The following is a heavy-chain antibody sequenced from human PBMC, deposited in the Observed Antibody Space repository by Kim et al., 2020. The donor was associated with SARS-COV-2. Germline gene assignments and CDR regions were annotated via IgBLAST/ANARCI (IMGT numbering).Heavy chain of an antibody. J-gene: IGHJ4*02. V-gene: IGHV3-9*01. CDR2: ISWNSGSI. CDR3: AKGYYDSSGSPFFDY. CDR1: GFTFGDYA. Sequence: GGSLRLSCAASGFTFGDYAMHWVRQAPGKGLEWVSGISWNSGSIGYADSVKGRFTISRDNAKNSLYLQMNSLRAEDTALYYCAKGYYDSSGSPFFDYWGQGTLVTVSS. D-gene: IGHD3-22*01.